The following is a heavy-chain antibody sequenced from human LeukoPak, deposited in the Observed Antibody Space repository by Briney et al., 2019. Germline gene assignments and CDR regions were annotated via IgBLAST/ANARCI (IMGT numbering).Heavy chain of an antibody. CDR1: GGTFTSYA. J-gene: IGHJ3*02. CDR3: ARDWDSSGYPGNDAFDI. CDR2: IIPIFGTA. Sequence: SVKVSCKASGGTFTSYAISGVRQAPGRGLEWMGRIIPIFGTANYAQKVHGRVTITTDESTSTDYMELSSLRSEDTAVYYCARDWDSSGYPGNDAFDIWGQGTMVTVSS. V-gene: IGHV1-69*05. D-gene: IGHD3-22*01.